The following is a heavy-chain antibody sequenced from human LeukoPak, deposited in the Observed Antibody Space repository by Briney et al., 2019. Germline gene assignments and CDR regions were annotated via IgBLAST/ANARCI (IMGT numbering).Heavy chain of an antibody. V-gene: IGHV3-30*04. CDR1: GFTFSSYA. J-gene: IGHJ4*02. Sequence: GGALRLSCAASGFTFSSYAMHWVRQAPGKGLEWVAVISYDGSNKYYADSVKRQVTISRDNTKNTLYLQMNSLIAEDTAVYYCASGSGYDNFDYWGQGTLVTVSS. CDR3: ASGSGYDNFDY. D-gene: IGHD5-12*01. CDR2: ISYDGSNK.